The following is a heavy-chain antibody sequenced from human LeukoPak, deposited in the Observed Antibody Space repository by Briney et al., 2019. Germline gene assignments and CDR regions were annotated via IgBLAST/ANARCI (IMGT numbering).Heavy chain of an antibody. CDR2: VSYDGNSK. J-gene: IGHJ4*02. D-gene: IGHD6-13*01. V-gene: IGHV3-30-3*01. CDR3: ARVHSSSWYCCSDY. CDR1: GFTFTNYA. Sequence: GGSLRLSCAASGFTFTNYAMHWVRQAPGKGLEWVALVSYDGNSKYYADSVKGRFTISRDNSKNTLSLQMTSLRPEDTALYYCARVHSSSWYCCSDYWGQGTLVTVSS.